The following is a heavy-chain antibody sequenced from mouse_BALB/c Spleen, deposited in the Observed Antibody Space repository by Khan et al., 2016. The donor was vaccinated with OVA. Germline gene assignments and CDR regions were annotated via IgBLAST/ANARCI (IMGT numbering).Heavy chain of an antibody. CDR1: GYTFTSYY. V-gene: IGHV1S56*01. D-gene: IGHD1-1*01. J-gene: IGHJ2*01. Sequence: VQLQQSGPELVKPGASVRISCKASGYTFTSYYIHWVKQRPGQGLEWIGWIYPGNVNTKYNEKFKGKATLTADKSSSTAYMQLSSLTSEDSAVYFCARGDYYGSSPFDYWCQGTTLTVSS. CDR3: ARGDYYGSSPFDY. CDR2: IYPGNVNT.